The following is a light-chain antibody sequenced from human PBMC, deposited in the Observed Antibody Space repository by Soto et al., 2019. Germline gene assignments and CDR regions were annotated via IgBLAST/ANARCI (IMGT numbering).Light chain of an antibody. CDR3: QQYNNWPPRRT. J-gene: IGKJ1*01. V-gene: IGKV3-15*01. Sequence: EIETAHSPPILSVSPGEKTTLSCWPSQSVSSNLAWYQQKPGQAPRLLIYGASTRATGIPARFSGSGSGTEFTLTISSLQSEDFAVSYCQQYNNWPPRRTLGHGSKVNIK. CDR2: GAS. CDR1: QSVSSN.